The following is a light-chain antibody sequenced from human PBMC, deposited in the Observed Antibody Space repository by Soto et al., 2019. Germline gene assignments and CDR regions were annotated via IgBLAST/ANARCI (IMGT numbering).Light chain of an antibody. CDR3: QQYGRSPIT. J-gene: IGKJ5*01. CDR1: ESVYSNY. CDR2: GAS. Sequence: EIVLTQSPGTLSLSPGERGTLSCRASESVYSNYLAWYQKKPGQAPRLLIHGASIRATGITDRFSGSGSGTDFTLTISSLEPEDFTVYYCQQYGRSPITFGQGTRLEIK. V-gene: IGKV3-20*01.